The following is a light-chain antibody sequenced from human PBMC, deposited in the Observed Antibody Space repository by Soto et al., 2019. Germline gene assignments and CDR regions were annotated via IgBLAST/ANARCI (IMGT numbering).Light chain of an antibody. V-gene: IGKV1-39*01. J-gene: IGKJ1*01. CDR2: VVS. Sequence: DIQMTQSPSSLSSSVGYRVTRTCLASRSVSIYLSWYQQKPGKAPKLLIYVVSSLQSGVPSRFSGSGSGTDFTLTIRSLQPDDFATYYCQQYNSYSPTFGQGTKVHIK. CDR3: QQYNSYSPT. CDR1: RSVSIY.